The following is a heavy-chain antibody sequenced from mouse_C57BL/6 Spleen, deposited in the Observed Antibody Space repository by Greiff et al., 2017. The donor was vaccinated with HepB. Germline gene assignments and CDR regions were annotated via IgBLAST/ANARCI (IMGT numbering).Heavy chain of an antibody. V-gene: IGHV5-4*01. D-gene: IGHD1-1*01. Sequence: VQLKESGGGLVKPGGSLKLSCAASGFTFSSYAMSWVRQTPEKRLEWVATISDGGSYTYYPDNVKGRFTISRDNAKNNLYLQMSHLKSEDTAMYYCARDGTTVVAKDAMDYWGQGTSVTVSS. CDR1: GFTFSSYA. CDR3: ARDGTTVVAKDAMDY. J-gene: IGHJ4*01. CDR2: ISDGGSYT.